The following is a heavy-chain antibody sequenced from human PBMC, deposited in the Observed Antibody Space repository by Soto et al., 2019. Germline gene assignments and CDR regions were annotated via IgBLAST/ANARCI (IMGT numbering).Heavy chain of an antibody. Sequence: EVQLVESGGGLVQPGGSLRLSCAASGFTFSSYWMHWVRQAPGKGLVWVSRINSDGSSTSYADSVKGRFTISRDNAKNARYVQMNSRSAEDTAVYSCAGLWFGEVWFDPWGQGTLVTVSS. CDR2: INSDGSST. CDR1: GFTFSSYW. J-gene: IGHJ5*02. CDR3: AGLWFGEVWFDP. V-gene: IGHV3-74*01. D-gene: IGHD3-10*01.